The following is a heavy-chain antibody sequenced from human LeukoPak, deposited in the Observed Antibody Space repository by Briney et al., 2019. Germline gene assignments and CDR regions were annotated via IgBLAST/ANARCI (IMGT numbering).Heavy chain of an antibody. V-gene: IGHV4-34*01. CDR2: INHSGST. J-gene: IGHJ6*02. D-gene: IGHD1-26*01. Sequence: PSETLSLTCAVYGGSFSGYYWSWIRQPPGKGLEWIGEINHSGSTNYNPSLKSRVTISVDTSKNQFSLKLSSVTAADTAVYYCSGLLPPISYYYYYGMDVWGQGTTVTVSS. CDR1: GGSFSGYY. CDR3: SGLLPPISYYYYYGMDV.